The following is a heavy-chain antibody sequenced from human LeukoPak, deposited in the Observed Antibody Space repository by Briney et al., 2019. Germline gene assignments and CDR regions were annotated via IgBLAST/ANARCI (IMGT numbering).Heavy chain of an antibody. CDR3: ALIAAAGTIDY. J-gene: IGHJ4*02. V-gene: IGHV1-69*02. CDR2: IIPILGMA. Sequence: SVKVSCKASGGTFSSYTISWVRQAPGQGLEWMGRIIPILGMANYAQKFQGRGTITADKSTSTAYMELSSLRSEDTAVYCCALIAAAGTIDYWGQGTLVTVSS. D-gene: IGHD6-13*01. CDR1: GGTFSSYT.